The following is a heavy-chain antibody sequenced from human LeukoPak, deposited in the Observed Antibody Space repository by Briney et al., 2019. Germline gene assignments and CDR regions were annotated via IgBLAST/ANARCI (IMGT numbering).Heavy chain of an antibody. CDR3: LATVTPRKGYYYYYMDV. CDR1: GGSISSYY. Sequence: SETLSLTCTVSGGSISSYYWSWIRQPAGKGLEWIGRIYTSGSTNYNPSLKSRVTMSVDTSKSQFSLKLSSVTAADTAVYYCLATVTPRKGYYYYYMDVWGKGTTVTVSS. J-gene: IGHJ6*03. D-gene: IGHD4-17*01. V-gene: IGHV4-4*07. CDR2: IYTSGST.